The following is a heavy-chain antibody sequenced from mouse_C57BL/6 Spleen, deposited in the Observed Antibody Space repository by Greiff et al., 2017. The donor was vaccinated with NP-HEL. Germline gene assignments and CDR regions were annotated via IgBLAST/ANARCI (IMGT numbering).Heavy chain of an antibody. CDR3: ARGGDGNYPYAMDY. CDR1: GYAFTSSW. V-gene: IGHV1-82*01. Sequence: VQLQQSGPELVKPGASVKISCKASGYAFTSSWMNWVKQRPGKGLEWIGRIYPGDGDTNYNGKFKGKATLTADKSSSTAYMQLSSLTSEDSAVYFCARGGDGNYPYAMDYWGQGTSVTVSS. D-gene: IGHD2-1*01. J-gene: IGHJ4*01. CDR2: IYPGDGDT.